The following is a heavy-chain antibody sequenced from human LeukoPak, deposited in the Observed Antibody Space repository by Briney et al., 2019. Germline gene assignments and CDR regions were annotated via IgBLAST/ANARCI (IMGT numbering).Heavy chain of an antibody. D-gene: IGHD3-10*01. CDR3: ARWAAGIRTFDY. CDR1: GGSINSYY. V-gene: IGHV4-59*08. Sequence: SETLSLTCTVSGGSINSYYWSWIRQPPGKGLEWIGYIYYSGTTNYNPSLKSRVTISVDASKNQFSLKLSSVTAADTAVCYCARWAAGIRTFDYWGQGTLVTVSS. J-gene: IGHJ4*02. CDR2: IYYSGTT.